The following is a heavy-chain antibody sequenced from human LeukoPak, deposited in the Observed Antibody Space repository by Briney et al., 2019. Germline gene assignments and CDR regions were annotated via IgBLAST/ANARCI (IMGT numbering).Heavy chain of an antibody. CDR2: FDPEDGET. CDR3: AKVMGSGQWLVEREDFDI. D-gene: IGHD6-19*01. CDR1: GYTLTELS. J-gene: IGHJ3*02. V-gene: IGHV1-24*01. Sequence: ASVKVSCKVSGYTLTELSMHWVRQAPGKGLEWMGGFDPEDGETIYAQKFQGRVTMTEDTSTDTAYMELSRLRSDDTAVYYCAKVMGSGQWLVEREDFDIWGQGTMVTVSS.